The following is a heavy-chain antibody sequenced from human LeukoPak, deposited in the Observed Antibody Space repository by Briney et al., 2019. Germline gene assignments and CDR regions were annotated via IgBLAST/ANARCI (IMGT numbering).Heavy chain of an antibody. CDR3: ARDPLLGYCSSTSCYAHHAFDI. D-gene: IGHD2-2*01. CDR2: IYYSWST. Sequence: NPSETLSLTCTVSGGSISSGDYYWSWIRQPPGKGLEWIGYIYYSWSTYYNPSLKSRVTISVDTSKNQFSLKLSSVTAADTAVYYCARDPLLGYCSSTSCYAHHAFDIWGQGTMVTVSS. CDR1: GGSISSGDYY. V-gene: IGHV4-30-4*01. J-gene: IGHJ3*02.